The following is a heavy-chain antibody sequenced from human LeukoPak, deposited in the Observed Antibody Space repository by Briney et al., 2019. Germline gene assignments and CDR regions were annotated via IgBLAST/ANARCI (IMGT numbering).Heavy chain of an antibody. CDR2: IYTSGST. V-gene: IGHV4-61*02. CDR1: GGSISSGSYY. CDR3: ATVWEHGDY. Sequence: KPSETLSLTSTVSGGSISSGSYYWSWIRQPAGKGLEWIGRIYTSGSTNYNPSLKSRVTISVDTSKNQFSLKLSSVTAADTAVYYCATVWEHGDYWGQGTLVTVSS. D-gene: IGHD1-26*01. J-gene: IGHJ4*02.